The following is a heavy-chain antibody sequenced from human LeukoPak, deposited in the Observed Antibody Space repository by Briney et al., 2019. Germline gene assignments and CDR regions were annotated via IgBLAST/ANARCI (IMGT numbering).Heavy chain of an antibody. Sequence: GESLKISCKGSGYSFTSYWIGWVRQMPGKGLEWMEIIYPGDSDTRYSPSFQGQVTISADKSISTAYLQWSSLKASDTAMYYCARHGAYSSSPMDVWGKGTTVTVSS. V-gene: IGHV5-51*01. J-gene: IGHJ6*03. CDR2: IYPGDSDT. CDR1: GYSFTSYW. CDR3: ARHGAYSSSPMDV. D-gene: IGHD6-13*01.